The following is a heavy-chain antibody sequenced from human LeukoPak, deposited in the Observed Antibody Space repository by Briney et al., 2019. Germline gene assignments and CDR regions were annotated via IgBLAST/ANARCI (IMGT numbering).Heavy chain of an antibody. CDR2: INRNSGGT. CDR3: ARARYRSGYYRVFDY. D-gene: IGHD3-22*01. J-gene: IGHJ4*02. CDR1: GYTFTGYY. Sequence: ASVKVSCKASGYTFTGYYMHWVRQAPGQGLEWMGWINRNSGGTNYAQKFQGRVTMTRDTSISTAYMELSRLRSDDTAVYYCARARYRSGYYRVFDYWGQGTLVTVSS. V-gene: IGHV1-2*02.